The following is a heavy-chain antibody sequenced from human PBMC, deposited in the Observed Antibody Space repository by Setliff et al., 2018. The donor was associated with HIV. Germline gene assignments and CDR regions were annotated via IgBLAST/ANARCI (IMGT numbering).Heavy chain of an antibody. CDR2: IYHSAST. CDR1: GDSISSSSYY. CDR3: ALRRYSSWARFDS. D-gene: IGHD2-21*01. V-gene: IGHV4-39*01. Sequence: SETLSLTCSVSGDSISSSSYYWGWIRQPPGKGLEWIGSIYHSASTYYNPSLKSRVTISVDTSKNQFSLKLTSMTAADTAVYYCALRRYSSWARFDSWGQGTLVTVSS. J-gene: IGHJ4*02.